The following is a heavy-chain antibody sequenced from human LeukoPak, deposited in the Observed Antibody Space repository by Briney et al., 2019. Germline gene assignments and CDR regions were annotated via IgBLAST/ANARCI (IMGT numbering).Heavy chain of an antibody. D-gene: IGHD6-19*01. Sequence: GGSLRLSCAASGFIFSRYWMSWVRQAPGKGLEWVSSISSSSSYIYYADSVKGRFTISRDNAKDSLYLQMNSLRAEDTAVYYCARDYSSGWYGLGAFDIWGQGTMVTVSS. CDR3: ARDYSSGWYGLGAFDI. V-gene: IGHV3-21*01. J-gene: IGHJ3*02. CDR1: GFIFSRYW. CDR2: ISSSSSYI.